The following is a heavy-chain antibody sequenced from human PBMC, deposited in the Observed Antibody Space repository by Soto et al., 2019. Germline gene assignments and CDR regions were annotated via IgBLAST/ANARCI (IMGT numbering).Heavy chain of an antibody. V-gene: IGHV3-72*01. CDR2: IRNKANSYTT. CDR1: GFTFSDHY. D-gene: IGHD4-4*01. Sequence: GGSLRLSCAAFGFTFSDHYMDWVRQAPGKGLEWVGRIRNKANSYTTEYAASVQGRFTISREDSKNSLFLQMNSLKTEDTAVYYCSRAGILTTPYYFDYWGQGTLVTVSS. CDR3: SRAGILTTPYYFDY. J-gene: IGHJ4*01.